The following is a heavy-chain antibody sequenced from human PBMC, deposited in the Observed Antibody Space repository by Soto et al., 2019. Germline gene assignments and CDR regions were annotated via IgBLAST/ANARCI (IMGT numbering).Heavy chain of an antibody. CDR1: GFTFSSYG. CDR3: AKDSLPEIVVVPAAIPPYFDY. Sequence: QVQLVESGGGVVQPGRSLRLSCAASGFTFSSYGMHWVRQAPGKGLEWVAVISYDGSNKYYADSVKGRFTISRDNSKNTLYLQMNSLRAEDTAVYYCAKDSLPEIVVVPAAIPPYFDYWGQGTLVTVSS. D-gene: IGHD2-2*01. CDR2: ISYDGSNK. V-gene: IGHV3-30*18. J-gene: IGHJ4*02.